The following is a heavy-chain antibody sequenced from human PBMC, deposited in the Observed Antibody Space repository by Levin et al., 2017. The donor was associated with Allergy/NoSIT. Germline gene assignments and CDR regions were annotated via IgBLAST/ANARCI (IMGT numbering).Heavy chain of an antibody. Sequence: GESLKISCKAFGYRFTSYDINWVRQAAGRGLEWMGWLNPNSGNTGFVEKFQGRISMTRDISTNTAYMELNGLTSDDTAVYFCARIDYYYAGSRTVDVWGQGTLVAVSS. CDR2: LNPNSGNT. V-gene: IGHV1-8*01. CDR3: ARIDYYYAGSRTVDV. J-gene: IGHJ4*02. D-gene: IGHD3-10*01. CDR1: GYRFTSYD.